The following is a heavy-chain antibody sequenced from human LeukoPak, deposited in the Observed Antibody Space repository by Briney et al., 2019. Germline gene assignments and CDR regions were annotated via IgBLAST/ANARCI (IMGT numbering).Heavy chain of an antibody. CDR3: ARLLRYFDWAYGMDV. CDR1: GGTFGSYA. D-gene: IGHD3-9*01. V-gene: IGHV1-69*13. CDR2: IIPIFGTA. Sequence: GASVKVSCKASGGTFGSYAISWVRQAPGQGLEWMGGIIPIFGTANYAQKFQGRVTITADESTSTAYMKLSSLRSEDTAVYYCARLLRYFDWAYGMDVWGKGTTVTVSS. J-gene: IGHJ6*04.